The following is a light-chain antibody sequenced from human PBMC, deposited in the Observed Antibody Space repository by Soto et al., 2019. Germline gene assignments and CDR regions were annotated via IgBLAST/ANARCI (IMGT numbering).Light chain of an antibody. J-gene: IGKJ4*01. Sequence: EIELTQSAATLSSSAGERATLSCRASQSVNIYLAWYQQKPGQAPRLLIYDASNRATGIPARFSGSGSGTDFTLTISSLEPEDIAVYYCQQRSNWRVTFGGGTKVDIK. CDR2: DAS. CDR3: QQRSNWRVT. CDR1: QSVNIY. V-gene: IGKV3-11*01.